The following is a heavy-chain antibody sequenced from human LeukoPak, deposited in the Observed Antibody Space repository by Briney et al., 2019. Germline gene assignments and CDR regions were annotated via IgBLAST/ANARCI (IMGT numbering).Heavy chain of an antibody. Sequence: SETLSLTCAVYGDSFTDYYWSWIRQAPGKGLEWIGEINHSGSTNYNPSLNSRVTISIDTSKKQLSLKLSSVTAADTAVYYWARVTGYYDPSTRFGLDYWGQGTLVTVSS. CDR1: GDSFTDYY. CDR2: INHSGST. D-gene: IGHD3-16*01. CDR3: ARVTGYYDPSTRFGLDY. J-gene: IGHJ4*02. V-gene: IGHV4-34*01.